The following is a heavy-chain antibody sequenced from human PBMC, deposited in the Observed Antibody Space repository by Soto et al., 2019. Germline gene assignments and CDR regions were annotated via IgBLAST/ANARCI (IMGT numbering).Heavy chain of an antibody. J-gene: IGHJ4*02. CDR3: ARDTTPHCSGGSCYSS. CDR2: ISYDGSNK. Sequence: VGSLRLSCAASGFTFSSYAMHWVRQAPGKGLEWVAVISYDGSNKYYADSVKGRFTISRDNSKNTLYLQMNSLRAEDTAVYYCARDTTPHCSGGSCYSSWGQGTLVTVSS. V-gene: IGHV3-30-3*01. CDR1: GFTFSSYA. D-gene: IGHD2-15*01.